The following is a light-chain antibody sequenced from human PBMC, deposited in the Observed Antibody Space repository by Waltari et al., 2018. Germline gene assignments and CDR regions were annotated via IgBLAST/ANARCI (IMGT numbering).Light chain of an antibody. CDR2: DVS. CDR1: QGIYNS. J-gene: IGKJ4*01. CDR3: QQYDKFPLT. V-gene: IGKV1-33*01. Sequence: DNQMTQSPSSLSASVGDRVTLPCPATQGIYNSLNWHQQKPGKAPNLLIYDVSNLEAGVPSRFSGSGSGTEFTFTITSLQPEDFATYYCQQYDKFPLTFGGGTKVQLK.